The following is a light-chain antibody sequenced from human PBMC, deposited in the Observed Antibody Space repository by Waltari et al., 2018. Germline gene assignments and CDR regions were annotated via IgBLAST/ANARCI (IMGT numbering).Light chain of an antibody. Sequence: QSALTQPPSASGSPGQSVTISCTGTSSDVGAYNYVSWYQQHPGKAPTLMIFEVSDRPSGVPARLSGSKSGNTASLTVAGLQADDEGDYYCSAYTGTSWVFGGGTKLTVL. CDR3: SAYTGTSWV. J-gene: IGLJ3*02. V-gene: IGLV2-8*01. CDR1: SSDVGAYNY. CDR2: EVS.